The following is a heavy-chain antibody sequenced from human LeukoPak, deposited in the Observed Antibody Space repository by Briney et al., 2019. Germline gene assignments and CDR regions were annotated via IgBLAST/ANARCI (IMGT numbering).Heavy chain of an antibody. V-gene: IGHV3-21*01. J-gene: IGHJ4*02. D-gene: IGHD3-10*01. CDR3: ATAGPMVRGY. CDR1: GFIFSNYW. CDR2: ISGSGGST. Sequence: GGSLRLSCEGSGFIFSNYWMSWVRQAPGKGLEWVSAISGSGGSTYYADSVMGRFTISRDNAKNSLYLQMNSLRAEDTAVYYCATAGPMVRGYWGQGTLVTVSS.